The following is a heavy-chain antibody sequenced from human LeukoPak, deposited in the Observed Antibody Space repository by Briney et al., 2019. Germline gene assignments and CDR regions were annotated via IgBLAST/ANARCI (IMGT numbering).Heavy chain of an antibody. J-gene: IGHJ4*02. CDR2: INHSGST. Sequence: SETLSLTCTVSGGSVSSGSYYWSWIRQPPGKGLEWIGEINHSGSTNYNPSLKSRVTISVDTSKNQFSLKLSSVTAADTAVYYCASGYSYGLFDYWGQGTLVTVSS. CDR1: GGSVSSGSYY. D-gene: IGHD5-18*01. CDR3: ASGYSYGLFDY. V-gene: IGHV4-61*01.